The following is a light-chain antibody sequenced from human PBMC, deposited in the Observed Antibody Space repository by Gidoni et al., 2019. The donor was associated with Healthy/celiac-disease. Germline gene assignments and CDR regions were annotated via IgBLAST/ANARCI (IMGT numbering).Light chain of an antibody. Sequence: DIQMTQSPSSLSASVGDRVTITCRASQSISSYLNWYQQKPGKAPKLLIYAASSLQSGVPSRFSGSGSGTDFTLTISSLQPEDFATYYFQQSYSTSHTFGQGTKLEIK. V-gene: IGKV1-39*01. CDR3: QQSYSTSHT. CDR1: QSISSY. CDR2: AAS. J-gene: IGKJ2*01.